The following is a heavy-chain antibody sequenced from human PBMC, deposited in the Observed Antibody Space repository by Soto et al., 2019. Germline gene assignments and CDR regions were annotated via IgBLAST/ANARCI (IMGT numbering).Heavy chain of an antibody. CDR1: GFTFSGSP. V-gene: IGHV3-73*01. CDR3: TRHVIVGPTDRFDP. D-gene: IGHD1-26*01. J-gene: IGHJ5*02. Sequence: PGGSLRLSCAASGFTFSGSPMHWVRQASGKGLEWVGRIKSHSNNYATAYAASVKGRFTISRDDSKNTAYLQMSSLKTEYSAVYYCTRHVIVGPTDRFDPWGQGTLVTVSS. CDR2: IKSHSNNYAT.